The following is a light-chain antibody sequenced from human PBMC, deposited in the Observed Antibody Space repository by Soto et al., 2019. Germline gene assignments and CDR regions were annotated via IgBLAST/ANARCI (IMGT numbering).Light chain of an antibody. J-gene: IGLJ1*01. CDR3: GPWDSSLTTFV. CDR2: ENY. V-gene: IGLV1-51*02. CDR1: SSDIGRNY. Sequence: QSVFTQPPSVSAAPGQKVTISCSGSSSDIGRNYVSWYKHLPRTAPKLLIYENYKRPSGIPDRFSASKSGTSATLGITGLQTGYEADYYCGPWDSSLTTFVVGTGTKVTVL.